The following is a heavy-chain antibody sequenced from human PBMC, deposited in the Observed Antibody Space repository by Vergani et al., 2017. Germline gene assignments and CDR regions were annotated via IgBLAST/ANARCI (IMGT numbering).Heavy chain of an antibody. CDR1: GFTFSSYA. V-gene: IGHV3-23*01. CDR2: ISGSGGST. D-gene: IGHD6-19*01. J-gene: IGHJ5*02. CDR3: AKQGSIAVAGTGWFDP. Sequence: EVQLLESGGGLVQPGGSLRLSCAASGFTFSSYAMSWVRQAPGKGLEWVSAISGSGGSTYYADSVKGRFTISRDKSKNTLYLQMNSLRAEDTAVYYCAKQGSIAVAGTGWFDPWGQGTLVTVSS.